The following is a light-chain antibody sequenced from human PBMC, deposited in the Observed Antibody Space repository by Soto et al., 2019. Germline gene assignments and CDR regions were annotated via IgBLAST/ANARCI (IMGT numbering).Light chain of an antibody. Sequence: DIQMTQSPSSLSASVGARVTMTCRASQNINTYLNWYQQRPGQAPKLLIYDASILETGVPSRFRASGSGTDFTFTIDSLQPDDIGTYYCQQYDDPALTFGGGTKV. V-gene: IGKV1-33*01. J-gene: IGKJ4*01. CDR2: DAS. CDR3: QQYDDPALT. CDR1: QNINTY.